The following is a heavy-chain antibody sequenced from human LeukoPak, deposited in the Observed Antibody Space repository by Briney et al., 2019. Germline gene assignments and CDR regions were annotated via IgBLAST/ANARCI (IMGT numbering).Heavy chain of an antibody. D-gene: IGHD4-23*01. CDR3: TRHHDYGDKIDY. CDR1: GGSVTSASHY. J-gene: IGHJ4*02. V-gene: IGHV4-39*01. Sequence: PSETLSLTCTVSGGSVTSASHYWAWIRQPPGKGLEWIGSIHYSGSTYYSPSLKSRLTISGDTSKSQFSLKLTFVTAADTAVYYCTRHHDYGDKIDYWGQGTLDTVSS. CDR2: IHYSGST.